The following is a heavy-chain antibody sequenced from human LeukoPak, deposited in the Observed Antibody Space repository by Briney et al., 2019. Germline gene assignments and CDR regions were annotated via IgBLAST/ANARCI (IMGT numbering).Heavy chain of an antibody. Sequence: GASVKVSCKASGYTFTGYYMHWVRQAPGQGLEWMGWINPNSGGTNYAQKFQGRVTMTRDTSISTAYMELSRLRSDDTAVYCCARLPGYSSSWYQMYYFDYWGQGTLVTVSS. V-gene: IGHV1-2*02. CDR3: ARLPGYSSSWYQMYYFDY. J-gene: IGHJ4*02. CDR1: GYTFTGYY. D-gene: IGHD6-13*01. CDR2: INPNSGGT.